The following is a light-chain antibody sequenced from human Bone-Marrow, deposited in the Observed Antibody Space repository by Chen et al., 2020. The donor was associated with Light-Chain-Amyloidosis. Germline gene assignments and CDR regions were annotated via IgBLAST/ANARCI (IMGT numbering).Light chain of an antibody. CDR2: EDK. CDR3: QSYDSSNPSWV. V-gene: IGLV6-57*02. Sequence: FMLTQLHSVSESPGKTVTISCTGNSGNIASNYVQWYQQRPGSATTIVIYEDKQRPSGVPDRFSGSIDSSSISASITISGLKTEDEADYYCQSYDSSNPSWVFGGGTKLTV. J-gene: IGLJ3*02. CDR1: SGNIASNY.